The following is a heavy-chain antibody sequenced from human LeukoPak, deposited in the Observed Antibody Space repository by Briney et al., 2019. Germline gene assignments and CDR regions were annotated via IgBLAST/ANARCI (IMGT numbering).Heavy chain of an antibody. Sequence: ASVKVSCKASGYTFTGFYINWVRQAPGQGLEWVGWIRPIDGTTRYAQNLQGRVSMSRDTSISTAYMELSSLTSGDTAVYYCARDDEHKLDNQIFDAYDVWGQGTVVTVSS. V-gene: IGHV1-2*02. CDR1: GYTFTGFY. J-gene: IGHJ3*01. CDR3: ARDDEHKLDNQIFDAYDV. D-gene: IGHD6-6*01. CDR2: IRPIDGTT.